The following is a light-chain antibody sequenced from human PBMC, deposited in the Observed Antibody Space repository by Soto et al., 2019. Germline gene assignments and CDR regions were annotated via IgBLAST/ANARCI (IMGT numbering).Light chain of an antibody. CDR2: GAS. Sequence: EIVLTQSPGTLSLSPGERATLSCRASQSVSSSYLAWYQQKPSLAPRLLIYGASSRATGIPDRFRGSGSGTDFTLTISRLEPEDVAVYYCQQYGSSQLTFGGGTKVDIK. CDR3: QQYGSSQLT. V-gene: IGKV3-20*01. J-gene: IGKJ4*01. CDR1: QSVSSSY.